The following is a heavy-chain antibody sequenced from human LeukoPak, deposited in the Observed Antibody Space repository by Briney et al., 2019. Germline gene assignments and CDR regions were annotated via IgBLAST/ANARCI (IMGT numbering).Heavy chain of an antibody. J-gene: IGHJ4*02. CDR3: ARAGYDSSGYSTYYFDY. Sequence: SETLSLTCAVSGGSISSGGYSWSWIGQPPGKGLEWIGYIYHSGSTYYNPSLKSRVTISVDRSKNQFSLKLSSVTAADTAVYYCARAGYDSSGYSTYYFDYWGQGTLVTVSS. D-gene: IGHD3-22*01. CDR2: IYHSGST. V-gene: IGHV4-30-2*01. CDR1: GGSISSGGYS.